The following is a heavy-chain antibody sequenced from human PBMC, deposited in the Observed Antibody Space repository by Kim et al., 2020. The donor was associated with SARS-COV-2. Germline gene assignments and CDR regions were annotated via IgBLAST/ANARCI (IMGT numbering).Heavy chain of an antibody. J-gene: IGHJ4*02. Sequence: GGSLRLSCAASGFTFRSHWMAWVRQSPGKGLQWVANINQDGGDRRYVDSVKGRFTISRDDAKNSVYLQMSSLRADDTAVSSCARAHVGAFDYWGQGILVT. CDR1: GFTFRSHW. D-gene: IGHD3-16*01. CDR3: ARAHVGAFDY. V-gene: IGHV3-7*01. CDR2: INQDGGDR.